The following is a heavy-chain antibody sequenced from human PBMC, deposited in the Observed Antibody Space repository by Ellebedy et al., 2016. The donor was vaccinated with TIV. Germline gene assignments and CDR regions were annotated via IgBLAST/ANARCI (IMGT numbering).Heavy chain of an antibody. CDR1: GFTFRSYA. CDR3: AKEPVRRDSLSFDS. CDR2: IGPWTDYT. D-gene: IGHD2-2*01. J-gene: IGHJ4*02. V-gene: IGHV3-23*01. Sequence: GESLKISCAASGFTFRSYAMRWVRQAPGRGLDWVSAIGPWTDYTFYANSVKGRFTFSRDNSKNTLSLQLNSLRAEDTAVYYCAKEPVRRDSLSFDSWGLGTLVTVSS.